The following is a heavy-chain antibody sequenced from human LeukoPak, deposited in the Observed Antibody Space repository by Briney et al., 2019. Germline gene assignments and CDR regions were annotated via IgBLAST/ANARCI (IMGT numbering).Heavy chain of an antibody. V-gene: IGHV1-8*01. CDR2: MNPNSGNT. Sequence: ASVKVSCTASGYTFTSYDINWVRQATGQGLEWMGWMNPNSGNTGYAQKFQGRVTMTRNTSISTAYMELSSLRSEDTAVYYCARVAHYDFWSGYRYYYGMDVWGQGTTVTVSS. CDR1: GYTFTSYD. CDR3: ARVAHYDFWSGYRYYYGMDV. D-gene: IGHD3-3*01. J-gene: IGHJ6*02.